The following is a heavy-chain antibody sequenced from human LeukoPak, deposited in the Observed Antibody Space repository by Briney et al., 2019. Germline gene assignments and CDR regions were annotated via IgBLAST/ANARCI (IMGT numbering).Heavy chain of an antibody. CDR3: ARMPWGSGATNWFDP. J-gene: IGHJ5*02. CDR1: GCTFSTFW. D-gene: IGHD3-10*01. CDR2: IKEGGTEK. Sequence: AESLRLSCAASGCTFSTFWMTWVCQAPGQGLEWEANIKEGGTEKSYVDSVKGRFTISRDDAKNSLYLQMTSLRAEDTAVYYCARMPWGSGATNWFDPWGQGTLVTVSS. V-gene: IGHV3-7*01.